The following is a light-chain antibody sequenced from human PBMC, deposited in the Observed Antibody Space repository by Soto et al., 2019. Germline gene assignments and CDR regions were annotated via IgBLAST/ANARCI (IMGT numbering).Light chain of an antibody. J-gene: IGLJ3*02. CDR1: SSNIGTKF. CDR2: RND. CDR3: AAWDASLSAWL. Sequence: QLVLTQPPSASGTPGQRVTISCSGSSSNIGTKFVFWYQRLPGSAPKLLIQRNDQRPSGVPDRFSGSKSGTSASLAISGLRSEDEADYYCAAWDASLSAWLFGGGTKLTVL. V-gene: IGLV1-47*01.